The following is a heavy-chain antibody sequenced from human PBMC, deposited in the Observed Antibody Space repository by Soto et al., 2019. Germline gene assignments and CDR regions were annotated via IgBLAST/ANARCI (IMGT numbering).Heavy chain of an antibody. CDR3: ARAPFGLDTISYYDY. V-gene: IGHV4-30-4*01. D-gene: IGHD3-10*01. J-gene: IGHJ4*02. CDR2: IYNGGST. CDR1: GSSFSSVGLH. Sequence: SSTLSLTTSVSGSSFSSVGLHWALLLRPPGKGLEWIGYIYNGGSTYYSPSLERRMHMSLDTTRNHYSLRLTSVTAADTAVYFWARAPFGLDTISYYDYWGQGKLVTVSS.